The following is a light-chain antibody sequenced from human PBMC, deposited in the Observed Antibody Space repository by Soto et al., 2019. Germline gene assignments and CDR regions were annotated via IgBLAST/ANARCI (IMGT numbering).Light chain of an antibody. CDR1: SSDVGGHDR. CDR2: DVN. J-gene: IGLJ1*01. CDR3: CTFAGSRYL. V-gene: IGLV2-11*01. Sequence: QSVLTQPRSVSGSPGQSVTISCTGTSSDVGGHDRVSWYQQHPGKAPKCMIYDVNKRPSGVPDRFSGSKSGNTASLTISGLQVEDEADDFCCTFAGSRYLFGTGTKVTVL.